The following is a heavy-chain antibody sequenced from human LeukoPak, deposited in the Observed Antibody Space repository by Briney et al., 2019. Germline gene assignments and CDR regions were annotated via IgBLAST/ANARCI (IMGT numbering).Heavy chain of an antibody. Sequence: ASVKVSCKASGYTFTGYYMHWVRQSPGQGLEWMGWINPNSGGTNYAQRFQGRVTMTRDTSSSTAYMELSRLRSDDTAMFYCASTTGLDDWGQGTLVTVSS. CDR2: INPNSGGT. CDR1: GYTFTGYY. D-gene: IGHD1-1*01. J-gene: IGHJ4*02. CDR3: ASTTGLDD. V-gene: IGHV1-2*02.